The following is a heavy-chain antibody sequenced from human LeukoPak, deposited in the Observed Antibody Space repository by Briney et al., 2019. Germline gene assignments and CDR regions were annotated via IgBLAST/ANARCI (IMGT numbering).Heavy chain of an antibody. CDR2: INHSGST. D-gene: IGHD3-16*01. CDR3: ARGPARLLTGGDYYYYGMDV. Sequence: SETLPLTCAVYGGSFSGYYWSWIRQPPGKGLERIGEINHSGSTNYNPSLKSRVTISVDTSKNQFSLKLSSVTAADTAVYYCARGPARLLTGGDYYYYGMDVWGQGTTVTVSS. V-gene: IGHV4-34*01. CDR1: GGSFSGYY. J-gene: IGHJ6*02.